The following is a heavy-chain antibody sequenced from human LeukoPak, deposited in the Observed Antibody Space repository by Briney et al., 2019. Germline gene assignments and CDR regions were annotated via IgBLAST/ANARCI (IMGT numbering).Heavy chain of an antibody. CDR3: AKGWFRELTQR. CDR2: ISGSGGST. J-gene: IGHJ4*02. Sequence: GVSLRLSCAASGFTFSSYAMSWVRQAPGKGLEWVSAISGSGGSTYYADSVKGRFTISRDNSKNTLYLQMNSLRAEDTAVYYCAKGWFRELTQRWGQGTLVTVSS. CDR1: GFTFSSYA. D-gene: IGHD3-10*01. V-gene: IGHV3-23*01.